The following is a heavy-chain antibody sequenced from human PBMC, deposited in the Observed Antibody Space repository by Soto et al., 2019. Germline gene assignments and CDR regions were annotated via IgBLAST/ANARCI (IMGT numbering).Heavy chain of an antibody. J-gene: IGHJ4*02. CDR3: AKSVYNWNDGFFDY. CDR1: GFTFSSYG. D-gene: IGHD1-1*01. CDR2: ISYDGINK. V-gene: IGHV3-30*18. Sequence: SLRLSCAASGFTFSSYGMHWVRQAPGKGLEWEAVISYDGINKYYADSVKGRFTISRDNSKNTLYLQTNSLRAEDTAVYYCAKSVYNWNDGFFDYWGQGTLVTVSS.